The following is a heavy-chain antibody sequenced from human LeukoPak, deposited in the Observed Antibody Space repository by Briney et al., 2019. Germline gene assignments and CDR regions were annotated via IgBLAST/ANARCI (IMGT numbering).Heavy chain of an antibody. CDR2: INHSGST. J-gene: IGHJ6*02. V-gene: IGHV4-34*01. CDR3: ARGPPPHYGMTS. Sequence: SETLSLTCAVYGGSFSGYYWSWIRQPPGKGLEWIGEINHSGSTNYNPSLKSRVTISVDTSKNQFSLKLSSVTAADTAVYYCARGPPPHYGMTSGAKGPRSPSP. CDR1: GGSFSGYY.